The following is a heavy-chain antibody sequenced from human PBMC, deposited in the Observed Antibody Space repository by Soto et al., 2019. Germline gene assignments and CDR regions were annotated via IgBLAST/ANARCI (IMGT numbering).Heavy chain of an antibody. V-gene: IGHV4-59*01. D-gene: IGHD6-13*01. J-gene: IGHJ4*02. CDR1: GGSISSYY. CDR3: ARAGYSSSLLDN. Sequence: PSETLSLTCTVSGGSISSYYWSWIRQPPGKGLEWIGYIYYSGSTNYNPSLKSRVTISVDTSKNQFSLKLSSVTAADTAVYYCARAGYSSSLLDNWGQGTLVTVSS. CDR2: IYYSGST.